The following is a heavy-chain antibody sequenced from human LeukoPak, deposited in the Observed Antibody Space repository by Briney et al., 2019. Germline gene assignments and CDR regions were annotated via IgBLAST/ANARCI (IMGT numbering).Heavy chain of an antibody. D-gene: IGHD3-16*01. V-gene: IGHV3-7*01. CDR2: IKHDGSEA. J-gene: IGHJ3*02. Sequence: PGGSLRLSCAASEFTFNRYWMSWVRQAPGKGLQWVANIKHDGSEAHYVDSVKGRFTISRDNSKNTLYLQMNSLRAEDTAVYYCARDQHDLDIWGQGTMVTVSS. CDR3: ARDQHDLDI. CDR1: EFTFNRYW.